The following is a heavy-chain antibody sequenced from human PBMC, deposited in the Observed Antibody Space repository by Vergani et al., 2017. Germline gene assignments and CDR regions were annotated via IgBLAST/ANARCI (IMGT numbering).Heavy chain of an antibody. CDR3: AKDHYDFWSGYPNLSPVDL. Sequence: EVQLVESGGGLVQTGRSLRLFCAASGFTFDDYAMHWVRQAPGKGLEWVSGISWNSGSIGYADSVKGRFTIARDNAKNSLYLQMNSLRAEDTALYYCAKDHYDFWSGYPNLSPVDLWGRGTLVTVSS. J-gene: IGHJ2*01. CDR1: GFTFDDYA. V-gene: IGHV3-9*01. CDR2: ISWNSGSI. D-gene: IGHD3-3*01.